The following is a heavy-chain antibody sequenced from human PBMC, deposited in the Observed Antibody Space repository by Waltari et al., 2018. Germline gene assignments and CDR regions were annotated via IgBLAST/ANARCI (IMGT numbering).Heavy chain of an antibody. CDR2: INHSGST. D-gene: IGHD6-13*01. CDR1: GGSFSGYY. Sequence: QVQLQQWGAGLLKPSETLSLTCAVYGGSFSGYYWSWIRQPPGKGLEWIGEINHSGSTNYNPSLKRRVTISVDTSKNQFSLKLSSVTAADTAVYYCARGRIAQDNDAFDIWGQGTMVTVSS. CDR3: ARGRIAQDNDAFDI. J-gene: IGHJ3*02. V-gene: IGHV4-34*01.